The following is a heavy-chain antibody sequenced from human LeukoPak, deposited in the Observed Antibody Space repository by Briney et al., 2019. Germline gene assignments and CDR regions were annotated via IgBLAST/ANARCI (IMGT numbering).Heavy chain of an antibody. V-gene: IGHV4-31*03. J-gene: IGHJ4*02. Sequence: PSQTLSLTCTVSGGSISSGGYYWSRVRQHPGKGLEWIGYIYYSGSTYYNPSLKSRVTISVDTSKNQFSLKLSSVTAADTAVYYCARADYYGDYSFDYWGQGTLVTVSS. CDR1: GGSISSGGYY. D-gene: IGHD4-17*01. CDR2: IYYSGST. CDR3: ARADYYGDYSFDY.